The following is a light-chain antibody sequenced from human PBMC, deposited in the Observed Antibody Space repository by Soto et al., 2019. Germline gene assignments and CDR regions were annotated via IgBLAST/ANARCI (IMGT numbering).Light chain of an antibody. CDR2: EGS. Sequence: DIQLTQSPSSLSASVGDRVTITCQASQDIMHYLNWYQQRPGKAPKLLIYEGSNLETGVPMRFSGSGSGTDFTLTISSLQPEDLGTYYCQQYDNPVTFGGGTKVEMK. CDR1: QDIMHY. CDR3: QQYDNPVT. V-gene: IGKV1-33*01. J-gene: IGKJ4*01.